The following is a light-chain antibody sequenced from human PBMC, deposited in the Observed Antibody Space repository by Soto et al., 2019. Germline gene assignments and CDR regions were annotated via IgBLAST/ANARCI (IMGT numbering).Light chain of an antibody. CDR3: QQYAYSPPLP. V-gene: IGKV3-20*01. Sequence: EIVLTQSPGTLSLSPWERSTLSCRSIQRFSSPLAWYQHKPGQAPRLLIYGASSRATGIPNRFSGSGSGTDFTLTISRLEPAEFAVHYCQQYAYSPPLPFGEGTKV. J-gene: IGKJ4*01. CDR2: GAS. CDR1: QRFSSP.